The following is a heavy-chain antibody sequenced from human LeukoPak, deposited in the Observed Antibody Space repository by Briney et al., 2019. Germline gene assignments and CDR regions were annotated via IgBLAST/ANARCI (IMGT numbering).Heavy chain of an antibody. CDR2: IYYSGST. V-gene: IGHV4-59*08. J-gene: IGHJ4*02. Sequence: SETLSLTCTVSGGSISSYYWSWIRQPPGKGLEWIGYIYYSGSTNYNPSLKSRVTIPVDTSKNQFSLKLSSVTAADTAVYYCARHQSDFWSGYYLFDYWGQGTLVTVSS. CDR1: GGSISSYY. CDR3: ARHQSDFWSGYYLFDY. D-gene: IGHD3-3*01.